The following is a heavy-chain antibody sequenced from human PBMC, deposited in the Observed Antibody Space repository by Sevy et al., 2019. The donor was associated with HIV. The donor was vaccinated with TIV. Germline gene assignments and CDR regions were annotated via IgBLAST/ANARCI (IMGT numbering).Heavy chain of an antibody. Sequence: GGSLRLSCAASGFTFSSYGMNWVRQAPGKGLEWLSYSSSSGSSIYYADSVKGRFTISRDNAKNSLYLQMNSLRAEDTAVYYCARGGRRIDVYNRKDAFDIWGQGTMVTVSS. V-gene: IGHV3-48*03. J-gene: IGHJ3*02. D-gene: IGHD1-1*01. CDR1: GFTFSSYG. CDR3: ARGGRRIDVYNRKDAFDI. CDR2: SSSSGSSI.